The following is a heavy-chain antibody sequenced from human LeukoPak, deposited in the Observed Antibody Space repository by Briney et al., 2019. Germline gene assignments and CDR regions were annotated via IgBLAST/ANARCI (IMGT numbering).Heavy chain of an antibody. J-gene: IGHJ5*02. CDR3: ATHTTTGLWFDP. V-gene: IGHV1-24*01. D-gene: IGHD1-26*01. CDR2: FDPEDGEK. Sequence: ASVKVSCKVSGYTLTELSMHWVRQAPGKGLEWMGGFDPEDGEKIYAQKFQGRVTMTEDTSTDTAYMELSSLRSEDTAVYYCATHTTTGLWFDPRGQGTLVTVSS. CDR1: GYTLTELS.